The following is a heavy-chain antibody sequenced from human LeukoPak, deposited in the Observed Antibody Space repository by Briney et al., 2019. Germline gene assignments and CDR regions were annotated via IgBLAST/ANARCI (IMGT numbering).Heavy chain of an antibody. Sequence: GGSLRLSCAASGFTFSSYWMSWVRQAPGKGLEWVANIKQDGSEKYYVDSVKGRFTISRDNAKNSLYLQMNSLRAEDTAVYYCARGFSEWFGELLSHYYYYMDVWGKGTTVTVSS. D-gene: IGHD3-10*01. CDR2: IKQDGSEK. CDR3: ARGFSEWFGELLSHYYYYMDV. V-gene: IGHV3-7*01. CDR1: GFTFSSYW. J-gene: IGHJ6*03.